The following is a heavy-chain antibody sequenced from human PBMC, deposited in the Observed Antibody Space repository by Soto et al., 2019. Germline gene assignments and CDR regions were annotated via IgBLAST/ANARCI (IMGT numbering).Heavy chain of an antibody. CDR1: GFTFSGSA. D-gene: IGHD1-26*01. CDR3: SRLVGATSSFDY. Sequence: EVQLVESGGGLVQPGGSLKLSCAASGFTFSGSAMHWVRQASGQGLEWVGRIRSKTNNYATAYAASVKGRFTISRDDSKNTVYLQMNSLKTEDTAVYYCSRLVGATSSFDYWGQGTLVTVSS. V-gene: IGHV3-73*02. J-gene: IGHJ4*02. CDR2: IRSKTNNYAT.